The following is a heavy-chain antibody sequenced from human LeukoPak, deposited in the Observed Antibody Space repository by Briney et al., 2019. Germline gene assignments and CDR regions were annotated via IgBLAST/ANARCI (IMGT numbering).Heavy chain of an antibody. CDR3: TTGRRYQLYDY. D-gene: IGHD1-1*01. J-gene: IGHJ4*02. CDR2: FAPKDGET. V-gene: IGHV1-24*01. Sequence: ASVKVSCKASGGTFSSYAISWVRQAPGQGLESIGGFAPKDGETIYAQQFQGRLTMTEDTSTDTAYMELSRLTSEDTAVYYCTTGRRYQLYDYWGQGTLVTVSS. CDR1: GGTFSSYA.